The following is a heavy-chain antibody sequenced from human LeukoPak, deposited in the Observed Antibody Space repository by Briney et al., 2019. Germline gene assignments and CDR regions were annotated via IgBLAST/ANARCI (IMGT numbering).Heavy chain of an antibody. CDR1: GFTSSSYA. CDR2: ISYDGSNK. Sequence: GGSLRLSCAASGFTSSSYAMHWVRQAPGKGLEWVAVISYDGSNKYYADSVKGRFTISRDNSKNTLYLQMNSLRGEDTAVYYCARRIGSYFDDWGQGTLVTVSS. J-gene: IGHJ4*02. CDR3: ARRIGSYFDD. D-gene: IGHD1-26*01. V-gene: IGHV3-30*04.